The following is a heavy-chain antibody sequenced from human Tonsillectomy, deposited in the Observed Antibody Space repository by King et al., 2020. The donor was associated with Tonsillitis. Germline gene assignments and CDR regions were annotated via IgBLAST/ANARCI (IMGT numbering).Heavy chain of an antibody. CDR3: ARDGSYDSSGYYYDEGVYWFGP. J-gene: IGHJ5*02. D-gene: IGHD3-22*01. CDR2: ISYDGSNK. Sequence: VQLVESGGGVVQPGRSLRLSCAASGFTFSSYAMHWVRQAPGKGLEWVAVISYDGSNKYYADSVKGRFTISRDNSKNTLYLQMNSLRAEDTAVYYCARDGSYDSSGYYYDEGVYWFGPWGQGTLVTVSS. V-gene: IGHV3-30*04. CDR1: GFTFSSYA.